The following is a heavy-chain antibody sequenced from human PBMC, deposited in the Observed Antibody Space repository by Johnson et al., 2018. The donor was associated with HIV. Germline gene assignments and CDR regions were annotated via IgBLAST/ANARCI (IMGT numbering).Heavy chain of an antibody. V-gene: IGHV3-7*01. D-gene: IGHD1-7*01. CDR2: INQDGSQQ. CDR3: AKVLSWNYLTAKSDDAFDI. J-gene: IGHJ3*02. Sequence: VQLVESGGGLVQPGGSLRLSCAASGFTFSASWMNWVRQAPGKGLEWVANINQDGSQQNYVDSVKGRFPISHENSKNTLYLQMNSLRAGDTAVYYCAKVLSWNYLTAKSDDAFDIWGQGTMVTVSS. CDR1: GFTFSASW.